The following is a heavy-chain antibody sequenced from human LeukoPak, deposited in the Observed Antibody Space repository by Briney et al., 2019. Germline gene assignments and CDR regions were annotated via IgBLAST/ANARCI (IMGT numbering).Heavy chain of an antibody. V-gene: IGHV3-23*01. J-gene: IGHJ4*02. CDR2: ISGVGDST. Sequence: GGSLRLSCAASGFTFSNYAMNWVRQAPGKGLEWVSTISGVGDSTYYAESVKGRFTISRDNSKNTLYLQMNSLRADDTAVYYCAGGYYFDYWGQGTLVTVSS. CDR1: GFTFSNYA. CDR3: AGGYYFDY.